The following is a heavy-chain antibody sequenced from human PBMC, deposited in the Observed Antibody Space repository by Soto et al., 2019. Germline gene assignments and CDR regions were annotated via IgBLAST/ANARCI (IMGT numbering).Heavy chain of an antibody. J-gene: IGHJ5*02. CDR3: SGGGEGKGWFAP. CDR1: GGSVSSGSSY. V-gene: IGHV4-61*01. Sequence: QVHLQESGPGLVKPSETLSLTCSVSGGSVSSGSSYWSWIRQPPGKGLEWIGHVFFNGNTDYNPSLKHRVTMSIHTSPNQSSRGRTSGPAADTAVYSCSGGGEGKGWFAPGGQGTLVGVPS. CDR2: VFFNGNT. D-gene: IGHD3-16*01.